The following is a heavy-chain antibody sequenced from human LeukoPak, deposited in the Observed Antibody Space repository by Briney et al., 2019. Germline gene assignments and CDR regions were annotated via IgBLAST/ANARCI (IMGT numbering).Heavy chain of an antibody. CDR1: GGSISIGGYS. CDR3: ARERRDGYPYYFDY. J-gene: IGHJ4*02. V-gene: IGHV4-30-2*01. Sequence: PSETLSLTCAVSGGSISIGGYSWSWIRQPPGKGLEWIGYIYHSGSTYYNPSLKSRVTISVDRSKNQFSLKLSSVTAADTAVYYCARERRDGYPYYFDYWGQGTLVTVSS. CDR2: IYHSGST. D-gene: IGHD5-24*01.